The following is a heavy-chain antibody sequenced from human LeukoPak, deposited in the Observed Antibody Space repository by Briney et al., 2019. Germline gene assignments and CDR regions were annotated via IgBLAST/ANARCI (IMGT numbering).Heavy chain of an antibody. D-gene: IGHD6-13*01. Sequence: PSETLSLTCTVSGGSISGYYWSWVRQPPGKGLEWIGFVYYTGGTNYSPSLKSRVTISVDTSKNQFSLKLRSVTAADTAVYYCARISSSNWYNERGAFDVWGQGTMVTVSS. CDR3: ARISSSNWYNERGAFDV. CDR1: GGSISGYY. CDR2: VYYTGGT. V-gene: IGHV4-59*01. J-gene: IGHJ3*01.